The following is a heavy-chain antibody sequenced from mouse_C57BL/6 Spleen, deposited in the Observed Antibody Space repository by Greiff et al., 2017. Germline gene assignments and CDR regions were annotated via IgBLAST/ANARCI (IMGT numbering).Heavy chain of an antibody. Sequence: VQLQQSGPGLVQPSQSLSITCTVSGFSFTSYGVHWVRQSPGKGLEWMGEIWSGGSTDYNAAFISRLCISKDNSKSQVFVKMNSLQADDTAIYYYARDKTRWYYEVWGTGTTVTVSS. CDR2: IWSGGST. CDR3: ARDKTRWYYEV. CDR1: GFSFTSYG. V-gene: IGHV2-2*01. J-gene: IGHJ1*03.